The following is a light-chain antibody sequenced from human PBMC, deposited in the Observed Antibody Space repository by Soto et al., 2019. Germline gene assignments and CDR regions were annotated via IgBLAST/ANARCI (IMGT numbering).Light chain of an antibody. V-gene: IGKV4-1*01. CDR1: QTVLHSSNNKNY. CDR2: AAS. Sequence: DSLLTQSPYSLSVSLGERATINCRSSQTVLHSSNNKNYLAWYQQKPGKAPKLLIYAASTLQSGVPSRFSGSGSGTDFTLTISCLQSEDFATYYCQQYYSYPALTFGGGTKVDIK. CDR3: QQYYSYPALT. J-gene: IGKJ4*01.